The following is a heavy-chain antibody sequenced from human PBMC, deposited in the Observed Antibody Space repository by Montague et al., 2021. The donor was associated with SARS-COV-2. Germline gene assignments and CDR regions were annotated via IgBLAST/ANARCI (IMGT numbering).Heavy chain of an antibody. Sequence: CAISGDSVSSNSAAWNWIRQSPSRGLEWLGRTYYRSKWFHDYAISVKRRIIINPDTSKNQFSLQLNSVTPEDTAVYYCANFAVSGTTADYWGQGILVTVSS. J-gene: IGHJ4*02. D-gene: IGHD6-19*01. CDR2: TYYRSKWFH. CDR3: ANFAVSGTTADY. V-gene: IGHV6-1*01. CDR1: GDSVSSNSAA.